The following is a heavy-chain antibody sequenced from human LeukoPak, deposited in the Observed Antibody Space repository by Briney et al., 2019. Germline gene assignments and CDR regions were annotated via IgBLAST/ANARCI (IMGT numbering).Heavy chain of an antibody. CDR3: AKGRGYCSGGSCYSDY. Sequence: GGSLRLSCAASGLTFSSYAMHWVRQAPGKGLEWVSTFSGSSDSTYYADSVKGRFTTSRDNSKNTLYLQMNSLRAEDTAVYYCAKGRGYCSGGSCYSDYWGQGTLVTVSS. CDR1: GLTFSSYA. D-gene: IGHD2-15*01. J-gene: IGHJ4*02. CDR2: FSGSSDST. V-gene: IGHV3-23*01.